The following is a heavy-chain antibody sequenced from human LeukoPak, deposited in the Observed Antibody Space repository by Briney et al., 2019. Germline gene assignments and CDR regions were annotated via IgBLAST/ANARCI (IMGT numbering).Heavy chain of an antibody. Sequence: TVGSLRLSCSASGFTFSAYFMHWVRQAPGKGLEYVSSISSNEYDTYYADSVKGRFTISRDNSKNTLFLQMSSLRAEDTAVYYCVKDLNGTWSFDYWGQGTLVTVSS. CDR1: GFTFSAYF. V-gene: IGHV3-64D*06. J-gene: IGHJ4*02. CDR2: ISSNEYDT. D-gene: IGHD2-8*01. CDR3: VKDLNGTWSFDY.